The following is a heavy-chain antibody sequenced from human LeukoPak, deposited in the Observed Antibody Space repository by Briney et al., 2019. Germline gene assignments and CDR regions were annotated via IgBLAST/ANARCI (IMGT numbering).Heavy chain of an antibody. Sequence: GASVKVSCKASGYTFSDYYMHWVRQAPGQGLEWMGIINPSGGSTSYAQKFQGRVTMTRDMSTSTVYMELSSLRSEDTAVYYCAREPLNDAFDIWGQGTMVTVSS. CDR2: INPSGGST. CDR3: AREPLNDAFDI. V-gene: IGHV1-46*01. CDR1: GYTFSDYY. J-gene: IGHJ3*02.